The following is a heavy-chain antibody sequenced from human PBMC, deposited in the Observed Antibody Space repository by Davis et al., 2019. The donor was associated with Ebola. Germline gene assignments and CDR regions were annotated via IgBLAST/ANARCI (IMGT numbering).Heavy chain of an antibody. D-gene: IGHD4-17*01. CDR1: GFTFSSYE. Sequence: GGSLRLSCAASGFTFSSYEMNWVRQAPGKGLEWVSYISSSGSTIYYADSVKGRFTISRDNAKNSLYLQMNSLRAEDTAVYYCARVQSTVTTGWFDPWGQGTLVTVSS. CDR2: ISSSGSTI. J-gene: IGHJ5*02. V-gene: IGHV3-48*03. CDR3: ARVQSTVTTGWFDP.